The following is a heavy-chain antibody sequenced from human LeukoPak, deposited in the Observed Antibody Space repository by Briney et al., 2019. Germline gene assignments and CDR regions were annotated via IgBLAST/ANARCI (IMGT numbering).Heavy chain of an antibody. D-gene: IGHD2-8*01. Sequence: GGSLRLSCAASGFTFSSYWMSWVRQAPGKGLEWVSAISGSGGSTYYADSVKGRFTISRDNSKNTLYLQMNSLRAEDTAVYYCAKPKVCTNGVCYYGMDVWGQGTTVTVSS. CDR2: ISGSGGST. CDR3: AKPKVCTNGVCYYGMDV. J-gene: IGHJ6*02. CDR1: GFTFSSYW. V-gene: IGHV3-23*01.